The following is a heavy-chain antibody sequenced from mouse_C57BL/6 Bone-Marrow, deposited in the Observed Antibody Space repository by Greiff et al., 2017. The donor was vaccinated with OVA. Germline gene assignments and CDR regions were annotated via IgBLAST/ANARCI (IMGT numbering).Heavy chain of an antibody. V-gene: IGHV1-69*01. CDR2: IDPSDSYT. J-gene: IGHJ2*01. D-gene: IGHD2-3*01. Sequence: QVQLQQPGAELVMPGASVKLSCKASGYTFTSYWMHWVKQRPGQGLEWIGEIDPSDSYTNYNQKFKGKSTLTVDKSSSTAYMQLSSLTSEDSAVYDCARGGWLLPYCFDYWGRGTAPTVSS. CDR3: ARGGWLLPYCFDY. CDR1: GYTFTSYW.